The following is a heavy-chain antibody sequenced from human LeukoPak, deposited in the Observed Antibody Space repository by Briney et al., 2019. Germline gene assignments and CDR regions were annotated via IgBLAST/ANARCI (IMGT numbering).Heavy chain of an antibody. CDR3: AKSKDGGGRFDY. Sequence: GGSLRLSCAASGFTFSSYAMSWVCQAPGKGLEWVSAISGSGGSTYYADSVKGRFTISRDNSKNTLYLQMNSLRAEDTAVYYCAKSKDGGGRFDYWGQGTLVTVSS. D-gene: IGHD2-15*01. CDR1: GFTFSSYA. V-gene: IGHV3-23*01. CDR2: ISGSGGST. J-gene: IGHJ4*02.